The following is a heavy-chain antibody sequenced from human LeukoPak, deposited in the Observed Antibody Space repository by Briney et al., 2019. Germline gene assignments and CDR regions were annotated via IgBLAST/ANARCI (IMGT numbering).Heavy chain of an antibody. V-gene: IGHV3-48*02. CDR3: ARSMAFDY. Sequence: GGSLRLSCAASGFTFSSYEMNWVRQAPGKGLEWVSHIMSSSSTINYADSVKGRFTISRDNAQNSLYLQMNSLRDEDTAVYYCARSMAFDYWGQGALVIVSS. D-gene: IGHD5-24*01. J-gene: IGHJ4*02. CDR2: IMSSSSTI. CDR1: GFTFSSYE.